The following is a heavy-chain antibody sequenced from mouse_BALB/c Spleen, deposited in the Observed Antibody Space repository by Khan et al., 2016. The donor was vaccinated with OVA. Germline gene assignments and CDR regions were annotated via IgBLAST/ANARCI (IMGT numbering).Heavy chain of an antibody. Sequence: QSGPVLVKPGASVKMSCKASGYTFTDYIINWVRQRTGQGLEWIGQIYPGSGSTYYNEKFKGKATLTADKSSNTAYMQLRSLTSEDSAVYFCARSGYGSLGYWGQGTTLTVSS. CDR1: GYTFTDYI. J-gene: IGHJ2*01. CDR3: ARSGYGSLGY. CDR2: IYPGSGST. V-gene: IGHV1-77*01. D-gene: IGHD1-1*01.